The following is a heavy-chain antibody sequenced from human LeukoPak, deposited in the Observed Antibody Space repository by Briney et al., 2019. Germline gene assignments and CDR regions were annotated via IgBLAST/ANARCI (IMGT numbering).Heavy chain of an antibody. CDR3: ARDWRDGYNWVFDY. V-gene: IGHV3-7*01. D-gene: IGHD5-24*01. J-gene: IGHJ4*02. Sequence: PGGSLRLSCAASGSTFGSYWMTWVRQAPGKGLEWVANIKGDGGVKNYVDSVKGRFTISRDNAKNLLYLQMNSLRAEDTAVYYCARDWRDGYNWVFDYWGQGSLVTV. CDR1: GSTFGSYW. CDR2: IKGDGGVK.